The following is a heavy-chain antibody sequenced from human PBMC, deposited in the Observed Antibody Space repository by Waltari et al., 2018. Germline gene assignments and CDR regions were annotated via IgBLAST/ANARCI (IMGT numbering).Heavy chain of an antibody. J-gene: IGHJ3*02. CDR1: GRTFSSYA. CDR3: ARECEPHDAFDI. CDR2: TIPIFGTA. Sequence: QVQRVQSGAEVKQPGSSVQVSCRASGRTFSSYAISWVRQAPGQGLEWMGVTIPIFGTANYAQKVQGRVTITTDEATSTAYMELSSLRSEDTAVYYCARECEPHDAFDIWGQGTMVTVSS. V-gene: IGHV1-69*05.